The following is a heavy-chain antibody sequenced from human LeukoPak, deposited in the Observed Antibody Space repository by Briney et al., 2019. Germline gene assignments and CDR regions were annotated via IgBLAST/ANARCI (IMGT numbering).Heavy chain of an antibody. J-gene: IGHJ3*02. Sequence: PGGSLRLSCAASGFTFSSYAMSWVRQAPGKGLEWVSGISGSGGSTHYADSVKDRFTISRDNSKNTLYLQMNSLRAEDTAEYYCAKETVVVVAATPDAFDIWGQGTMVTVSS. D-gene: IGHD2-15*01. V-gene: IGHV3-23*01. CDR1: GFTFSSYA. CDR2: ISGSGGST. CDR3: AKETVVVVAATPDAFDI.